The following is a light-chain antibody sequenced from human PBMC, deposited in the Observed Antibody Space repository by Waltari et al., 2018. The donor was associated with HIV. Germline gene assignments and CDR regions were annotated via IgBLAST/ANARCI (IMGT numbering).Light chain of an antibody. CDR3: QQYGSSSFT. V-gene: IGKV3-20*01. CDR1: QTVSSNF. J-gene: IGKJ3*01. CDR2: GAS. Sequence: IVLTQSLGTLFLSLGETAILPCRASQTVSSNFLAWYQQKPGQAPRLLIYGASSRAAGIPDRFSGSGSGRDFTLTISGLEPEDFAMYYCQQYGSSSFTFGPGTKLDLK.